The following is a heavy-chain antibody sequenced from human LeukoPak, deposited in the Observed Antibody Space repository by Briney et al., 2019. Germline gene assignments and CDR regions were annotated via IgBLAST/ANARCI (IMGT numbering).Heavy chain of an antibody. CDR2: ISSNGGST. CDR1: GFTFSSYA. D-gene: IGHD3-22*01. V-gene: IGHV3-64*01. Sequence: TGGSLRLSCAASGFTFSSYAMHWVRQAPGKGLEYVSAISSNGGSTNYANSVKGRFTISRDNSKNTLYLQMGSLRAEDMAVYYCARSYYYDSSGSSDYWGQGTLVTVSS. CDR3: ARSYYYDSSGSSDY. J-gene: IGHJ4*02.